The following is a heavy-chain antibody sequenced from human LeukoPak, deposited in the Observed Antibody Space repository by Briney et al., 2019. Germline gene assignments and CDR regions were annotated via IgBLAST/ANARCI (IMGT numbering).Heavy chain of an antibody. D-gene: IGHD3-16*02. CDR3: TTGYPDY. CDR2: IDSGDRT. CDR1: GFTVSSNY. J-gene: IGHJ4*02. V-gene: IGHV3-66*01. Sequence: HPGGSLRLSCAASGFTVSSNYMNWVRQAPGKGLEWISVIDSGDRTYYADSVKGRFTISRDNSKNTLYLQMNSLKTEDTAVYYCTTGYPDYWGQGTLVTVSS.